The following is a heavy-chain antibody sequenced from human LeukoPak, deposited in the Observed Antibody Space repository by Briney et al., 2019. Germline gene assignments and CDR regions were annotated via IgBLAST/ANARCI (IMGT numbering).Heavy chain of an antibody. V-gene: IGHV3-33*01. CDR3: ATGSGYYYDH. D-gene: IGHD3-22*01. CDR2: AYHDEWPGNSK. CDR1: GFIFSSYG. Sequence: PGGSLRLSCEASGFIFSSYGMHWVRQAPGKGLEWVAVAYHDEWPGNSKYYVDSVKGRFTVSRDNSRNTLYLQMSSLRAEDTAVYYCATGSGYYYDHWGQGTLVTVSS. J-gene: IGHJ4*02.